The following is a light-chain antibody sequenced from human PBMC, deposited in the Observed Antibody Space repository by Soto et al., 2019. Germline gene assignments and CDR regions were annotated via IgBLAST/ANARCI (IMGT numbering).Light chain of an antibody. Sequence: QSALTQPPSASGSPGQSVTISCTGTNNDIGGYTYVSWYQQLPGKAPKLMIYEVNKRPSGIPDRFSGSKSGNTASLTVSGLQPADEVEYFGSAYSRSINKVFGACTKLTV. CDR2: EVN. J-gene: IGLJ1*01. CDR3: SAYSRSINKV. CDR1: NNDIGGYTY. V-gene: IGLV2-8*01.